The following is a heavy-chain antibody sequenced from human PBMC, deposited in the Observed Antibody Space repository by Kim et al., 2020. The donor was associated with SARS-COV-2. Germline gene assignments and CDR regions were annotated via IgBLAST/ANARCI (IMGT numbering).Heavy chain of an antibody. D-gene: IGHD6-13*01. J-gene: IGHJ6*02. CDR3: AKQQLGYYYYYGMDV. CDR2: ISYDGSNK. CDR1: GFTFSSYG. V-gene: IGHV3-30*18. Sequence: GGSLRLSCAASGFTFSSYGMHWVRQAPGKGLEWVAVISYDGSNKYYADSVKGRFTISRDNSKNTLYLQMNSLRAEDTAVYYCAKQQLGYYYYYGMDVWGQGTTVTVSS.